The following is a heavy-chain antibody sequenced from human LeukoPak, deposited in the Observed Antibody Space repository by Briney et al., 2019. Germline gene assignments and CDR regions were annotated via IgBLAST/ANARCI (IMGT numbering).Heavy chain of an antibody. J-gene: IGHJ4*02. CDR2: IKQDGSDK. D-gene: IGHD2-8*02. V-gene: IGHV3-7*01. Sequence: PGGSLRLSCAASGLTFSNYWMTWVRQAPGKGLEWLANIKQDGSDKYYVDSVKGRFTISRDNAKNSLYLQMNSLRAEDTAVYYCARHGDWCFDNWGQGTLVTVSS. CDR1: GLTFSNYW. CDR3: ARHGDWCFDN.